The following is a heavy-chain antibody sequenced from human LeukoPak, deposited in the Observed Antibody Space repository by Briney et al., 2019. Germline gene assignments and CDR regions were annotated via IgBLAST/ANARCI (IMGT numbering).Heavy chain of an antibody. V-gene: IGHV3-48*03. J-gene: IGHJ4*02. CDR1: GFTFSSYE. D-gene: IGHD1-26*01. Sequence: GGPLRLSCAASGFTFSSYEMNWVRQAPGKGLEWVSYISSSGSTIYYADSVKGRFTISRDNAKNSLYLQMNSLRAEDTAVYYCARGFVWRELLMEYYFDYWGQGTLVTVSS. CDR2: ISSSGSTI. CDR3: ARGFVWRELLMEYYFDY.